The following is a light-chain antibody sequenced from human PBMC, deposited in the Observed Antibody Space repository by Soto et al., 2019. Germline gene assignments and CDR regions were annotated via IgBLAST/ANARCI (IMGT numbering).Light chain of an antibody. Sequence: IQMTQSPSSLSASVGAGVTIACQASQDISNYLHWYQQKPGKAPKLLIYAASSLQSGVPSRFSGSGSGTDFTLTISSLQPEDFATYYCQQSYSTPWTFGQGTKVDI. CDR1: QDISNY. CDR2: AAS. V-gene: IGKV1-39*01. J-gene: IGKJ1*01. CDR3: QQSYSTPWT.